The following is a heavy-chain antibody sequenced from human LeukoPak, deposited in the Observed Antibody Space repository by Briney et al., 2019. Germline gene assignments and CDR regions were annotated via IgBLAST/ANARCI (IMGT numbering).Heavy chain of an antibody. Sequence: GGSLRLSCAASGFTFSSYAMSWVRQAPRKGLEWVSAISGSGGNTYYADSVKGRFTISRDNSKNTLDLQMNSLRAEDTAIYYCATYTEPKFGELCYFHYWGQGTLVTVSS. CDR3: ATYTEPKFGELCYFHY. D-gene: IGHD3-10*01. V-gene: IGHV3-23*01. J-gene: IGHJ4*02. CDR1: GFTFSSYA. CDR2: ISGSGGNT.